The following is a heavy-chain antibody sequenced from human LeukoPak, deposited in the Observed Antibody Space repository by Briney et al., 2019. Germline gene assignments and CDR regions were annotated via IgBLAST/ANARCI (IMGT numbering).Heavy chain of an antibody. Sequence: PGGSLRLSCAASGFTFSSYAMSWVRQAPGKGLEWVSAISGSGGSTYYADSVKGRFTISRDNSKNTLYLQMNSLRAEDTAVYYCARARHYYDRSPFDYWGQGTLVTVSS. CDR3: ARARHYYDRSPFDY. J-gene: IGHJ4*02. CDR1: GFTFSSYA. V-gene: IGHV3-23*01. CDR2: ISGSGGST. D-gene: IGHD3-22*01.